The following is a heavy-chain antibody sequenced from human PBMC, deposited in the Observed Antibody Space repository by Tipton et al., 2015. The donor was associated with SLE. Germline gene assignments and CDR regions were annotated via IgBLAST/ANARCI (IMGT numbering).Heavy chain of an antibody. CDR2: IWYDGSNK. CDR3: AGGPYYDILTGYYRTFDY. Sequence: SLRLSCAASGFTFSSYGMHWVRQAPGKGLEWVAVIWYDGSNKYYADSVKGRFTISRDNSKNTLYLQMNSLRAEDTAVYYCAGGPYYDILTGYYRTFDYWGQGTLVTVSS. J-gene: IGHJ4*02. D-gene: IGHD3-9*01. V-gene: IGHV3-33*01. CDR1: GFTFSSYG.